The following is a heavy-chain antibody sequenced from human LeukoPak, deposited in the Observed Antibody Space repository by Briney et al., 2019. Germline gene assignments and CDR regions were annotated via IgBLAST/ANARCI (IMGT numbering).Heavy chain of an antibody. Sequence: GGSLRLSCAASGFTFNNYAMHWVRQAPGKGREWVALISYGGSNKYYADSVKGRFTISRDNSKNTLYLQMNSQRAEDSAVYYCAKGQGNGYNFRLGYWGQGTLVTVSS. CDR2: ISYGGSNK. D-gene: IGHD5-24*01. J-gene: IGHJ4*02. CDR1: GFTFNNYA. CDR3: AKGQGNGYNFRLGY. V-gene: IGHV3-30*18.